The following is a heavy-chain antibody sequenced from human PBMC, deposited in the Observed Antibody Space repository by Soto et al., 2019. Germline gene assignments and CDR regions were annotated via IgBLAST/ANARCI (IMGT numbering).Heavy chain of an antibody. J-gene: IGHJ4*02. CDR3: AKGVLMVYDVDVWDY. Sequence: GGSLRLSCAASGFTFSSYAMSWVRQAPGKGLEWVSAISGSGGSTYYADSVKGRFTISRDNSKNTLYLQMNSLRAEDTAVYYCAKGVLMVYDVDVWDYWGQGTLVTVSS. D-gene: IGHD2-8*01. CDR1: GFTFSSYA. V-gene: IGHV3-23*01. CDR2: ISGSGGST.